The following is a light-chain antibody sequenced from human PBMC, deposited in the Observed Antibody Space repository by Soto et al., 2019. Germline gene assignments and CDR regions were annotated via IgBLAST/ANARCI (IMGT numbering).Light chain of an antibody. CDR1: SGHSSNA. J-gene: IGLJ2*01. Sequence: QLVLTQSPSASASLGASVKLTCTLSSGHSSNAIAWHQQQPEKGPRYLMNLNSDGSHSKGDGIPDRFSGSISGAERYLTISSLQSEDEADYYCQTWGTGIHVVFGGGTKLTVL. CDR2: LNSDGSH. V-gene: IGLV4-69*01. CDR3: QTWGTGIHVV.